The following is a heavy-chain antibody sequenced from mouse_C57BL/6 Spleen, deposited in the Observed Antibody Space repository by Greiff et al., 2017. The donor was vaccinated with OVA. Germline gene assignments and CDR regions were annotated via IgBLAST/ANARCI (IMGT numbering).Heavy chain of an antibody. Sequence: VQLQQSGPELVKPGASVKMSCKASGYTFTDYNMHWVKQSHGKSLEWIGYINPNNGGTSYNQKFKGKATLTVNKSSSTAYMELRSLTSEDSAVYDCAREGDGYYWYFDVWGTGTTVTVSS. D-gene: IGHD2-3*01. J-gene: IGHJ1*03. CDR2: INPNNGGT. CDR3: AREGDGYYWYFDV. CDR1: GYTFTDYN. V-gene: IGHV1-22*01.